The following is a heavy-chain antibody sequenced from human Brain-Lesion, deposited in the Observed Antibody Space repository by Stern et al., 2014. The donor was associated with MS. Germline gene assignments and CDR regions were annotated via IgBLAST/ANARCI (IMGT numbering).Heavy chain of an antibody. Sequence: VQLVESGAGVKKPGASVKVSCTASGYTSTGYYMNWVRQAPGQGLEWMGWMHPNSGGTHYAQKFQGRVTMNRDTSIATAYMELSRLRSDDTAVYYCARGYYGSGRPQKGMDVWGQGTTVTVSS. D-gene: IGHD3-10*01. V-gene: IGHV1-2*02. CDR2: MHPNSGGT. CDR3: ARGYYGSGRPQKGMDV. J-gene: IGHJ6*02. CDR1: GYTSTGYY.